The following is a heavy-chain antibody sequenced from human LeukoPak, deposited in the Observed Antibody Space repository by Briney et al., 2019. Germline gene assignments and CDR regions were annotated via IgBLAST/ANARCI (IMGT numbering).Heavy chain of an antibody. J-gene: IGHJ4*02. V-gene: IGHV3-74*01. CDR3: ARGFRVITVPGFDY. CDR2: INSDGSST. Sequence: HPGGCLRLSCAASVCTFSSHWMHWVRQAPWKGLVWVSRINSDGSSTTYADSVKGRFTISRDNAKNTLYLQMDSLRAEDTAVYYCARGFRVITVPGFDYWGQGTLVTVSS. CDR1: VCTFSSHW. D-gene: IGHD6-19*01.